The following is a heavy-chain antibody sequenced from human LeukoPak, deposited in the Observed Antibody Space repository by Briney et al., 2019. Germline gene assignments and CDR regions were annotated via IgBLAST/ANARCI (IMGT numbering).Heavy chain of an antibody. CDR1: GFTFSSYA. V-gene: IGHV3-23*01. J-gene: IGHJ4*02. CDR2: IEGSGSGT. D-gene: IGHD3-22*01. CDR3: AKGCLSCDNSGYY. Sequence: GGSLRLSCAASGFTFSSYAMSWVRQAPGKGLEWVSAIEGSGSGTYYADSVKGRFTISRDNSKNTLYLQMNSLRAEDTAVYYCAKGCLSCDNSGYYWGLGTLVTVSS.